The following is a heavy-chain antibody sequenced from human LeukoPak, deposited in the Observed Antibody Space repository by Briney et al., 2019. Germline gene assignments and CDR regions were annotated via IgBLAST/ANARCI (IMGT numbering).Heavy chain of an antibody. D-gene: IGHD1-26*01. J-gene: IGHJ4*02. CDR1: GGSISSYY. CDR2: IYYSGST. V-gene: IGHV4-59*08. Sequence: PSETLSLTCTVSGGSISSYYWSWIRQPPGKGLEWIGYIYYSGSTNYNPSLKSRVTISVDTSKNQFPLKLSSVTAADTAVYYCARLGAMVDYWGQGTLVTVSS. CDR3: ARLGAMVDY.